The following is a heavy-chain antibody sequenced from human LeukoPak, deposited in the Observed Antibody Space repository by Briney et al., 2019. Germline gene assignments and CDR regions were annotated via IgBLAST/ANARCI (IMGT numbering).Heavy chain of an antibody. CDR1: GFTFSSYA. CDR2: ISGRGDSP. V-gene: IGHV3-23*01. D-gene: IGHD2-15*01. CDR3: AKAGYVGIGYYYYYMDV. J-gene: IGHJ6*03. Sequence: PGGSLRLSCAASGFTFSSYAMSWVRQAPGKGLEWVSTISGRGDSPNYADSVKGRFTISRDNSKNTLYLQMNSLRAEDTAVYYCAKAGYVGIGYYYYYMDVWGKGTTVTVSS.